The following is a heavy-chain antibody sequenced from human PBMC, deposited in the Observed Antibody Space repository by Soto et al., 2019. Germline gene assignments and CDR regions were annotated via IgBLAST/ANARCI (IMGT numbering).Heavy chain of an antibody. D-gene: IGHD2-15*01. J-gene: IGHJ4*02. CDR3: VRRDQLLLGDYYFDY. Sequence: SETLSLTCTVSGGSISSSSYYWGWIRQPPGKGLEWIGSIYYSGSTYYNPSLKSRVTISVDTSKNQFSLKLSSVTAADTAVYYCVRRDQLLLGDYYFDYWGQGTLVTVSS. CDR2: IYYSGST. V-gene: IGHV4-39*01. CDR1: GGSISSSSYY.